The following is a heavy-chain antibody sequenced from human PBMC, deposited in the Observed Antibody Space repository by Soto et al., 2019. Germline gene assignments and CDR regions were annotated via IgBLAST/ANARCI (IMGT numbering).Heavy chain of an antibody. Sequence: PGGSLRLSCAASGFTFSSYGMHWVRQAPGKGVEWVAVISYDGSNKYYADSVKGRFTISRDNSKNTLYLQMNSLRAEDTAVYYCANAVSTSSGYYYYGMDVWGQGTTVTVSS. CDR1: GFTFSSYG. J-gene: IGHJ6*02. D-gene: IGHD3-22*01. CDR3: ANAVSTSSGYYYYGMDV. CDR2: ISYDGSNK. V-gene: IGHV3-30*18.